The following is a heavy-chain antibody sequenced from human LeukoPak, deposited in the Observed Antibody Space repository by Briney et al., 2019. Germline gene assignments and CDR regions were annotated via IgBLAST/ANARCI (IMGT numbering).Heavy chain of an antibody. V-gene: IGHV3-21*01. CDR2: ISSSSSFI. J-gene: IGHJ4*02. CDR1: GFTFSRYS. CDR3: ARDPPLGSCSTISCPHLDY. D-gene: IGHD2-2*01. Sequence: GGSLRLSCAASGFTFSRYSMNWVRQAPGKGLEWVSSISSSSSFIYYADSVKGRFTISRDNAKNSLYLQMNSLRAEDTAVYYCARDPPLGSCSTISCPHLDYWGQGTLVTVSS.